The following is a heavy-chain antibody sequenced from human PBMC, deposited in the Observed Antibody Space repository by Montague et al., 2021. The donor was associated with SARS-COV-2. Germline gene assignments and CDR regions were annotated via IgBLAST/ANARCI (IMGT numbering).Heavy chain of an antibody. J-gene: IGHJ5*02. CDR3: ARERRYCSGGSWYSGWFDP. CDR1: GYSISSGYY. CDR2: IYHSGST. D-gene: IGHD2-15*01. V-gene: IGHV4-38-2*02. Sequence: SETLSLTCTVSGYSISSGYYWGWIRQPPGKGLEWIGSIYHSGSTYYNPSLKSRVTISVDTSKSQFFLKLSSVTAADTAVYYCARERRYCSGGSWYSGWFDPWGQGTLVTVSS.